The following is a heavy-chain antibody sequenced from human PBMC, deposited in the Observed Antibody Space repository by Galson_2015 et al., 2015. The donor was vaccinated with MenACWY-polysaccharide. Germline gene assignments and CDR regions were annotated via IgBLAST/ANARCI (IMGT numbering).Heavy chain of an antibody. D-gene: IGHD4-23*01. J-gene: IGHJ5*02. CDR3: TLRRATTAVVPSWENWFDP. CDR2: ISWPDAT. CDR1: GFSLCTSGLG. Sequence: PALVRPTQTLTLTCTFSGFSLCTSGLGVGWIRQPPGKALEWLALISWPDATQYSPSLQNRLTHTQDHFKNSVVHTMNNMDPVDPATYYCTLRRATTAVVPSWENWFDPWGQGTLVTVSS. V-gene: IGHV2-5*01.